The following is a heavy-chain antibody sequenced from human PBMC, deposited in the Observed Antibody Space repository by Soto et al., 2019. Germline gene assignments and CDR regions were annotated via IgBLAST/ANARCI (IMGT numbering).Heavy chain of an antibody. D-gene: IGHD1-26*01. Sequence: PGGSLRLSCVASGFTFSTYGMHWVRQAPGKGLEWVAIMSSDGSFKSYGQPVKGRFTTSRDNSKNTLYLQMNSLTPEDTAVYYCAKGGSYDSWGQGTLVTVSS. J-gene: IGHJ5*02. CDR2: MSSDGSFK. CDR1: GFTFSTYG. V-gene: IGHV3-30*18. CDR3: AKGGSYDS.